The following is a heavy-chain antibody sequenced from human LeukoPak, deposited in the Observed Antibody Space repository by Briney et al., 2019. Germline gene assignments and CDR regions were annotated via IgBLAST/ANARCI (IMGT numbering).Heavy chain of an antibody. Sequence: SETLSLTCGVSGGSISGTNWWSWVRQPPGKGPEWIGTILHSGNTYYNSSLQSRLTISADTSKNQFFLRLSSVTAADTAVYYCARRGPTTGWAFDIWGQGTMVTVSS. CDR3: ARRGPTTGWAFDI. D-gene: IGHD1-26*01. V-gene: IGHV4-4*02. J-gene: IGHJ3*02. CDR1: GGSISGTNW. CDR2: ILHSGNT.